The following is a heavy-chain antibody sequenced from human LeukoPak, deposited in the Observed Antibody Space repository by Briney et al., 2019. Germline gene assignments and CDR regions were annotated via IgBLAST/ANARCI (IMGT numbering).Heavy chain of an antibody. V-gene: IGHV4-34*01. CDR2: INHSGST. D-gene: IGHD2-15*01. J-gene: IGHJ6*03. Sequence: SETLSLTCAVYGGSFSGYYWSWIRQPPGKGLEWIGEINHSGSTDYNPSLKSRVTISIDRSKNQISLKLTSVTAADTAIYFCAGEGYCSGAGCPMQCYYHYIDVWGKGTTVIVSS. CDR1: GGSFSGYY. CDR3: AGEGYCSGAGCPMQCYYHYIDV.